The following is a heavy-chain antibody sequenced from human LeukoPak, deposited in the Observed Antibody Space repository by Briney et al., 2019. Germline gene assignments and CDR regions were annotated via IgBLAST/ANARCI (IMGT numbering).Heavy chain of an antibody. D-gene: IGHD4-17*01. CDR3: ARGGYGDYWLGRRWGYDY. CDR2: INHSGST. Sequence: PSETLSLTCAVYGGSFSGYYWSWIRQPPGKGLEWIGEINHSGSTNYNPSLKSRVTISVDTSKNQFSLKLSSVTAADTAVYYCARGGYGDYWLGRRWGYDYWGQGTLVTVSS. CDR1: GGSFSGYY. V-gene: IGHV4-34*01. J-gene: IGHJ4*02.